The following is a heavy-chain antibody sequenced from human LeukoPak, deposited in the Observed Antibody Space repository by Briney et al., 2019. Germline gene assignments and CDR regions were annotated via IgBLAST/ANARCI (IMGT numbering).Heavy chain of an antibody. CDR1: GGSISSYY. V-gene: IGHV4-4*07. Sequence: SETLSLTCTVSGGSISSYYWSWIRQPAGKGLEWIGRIYTSGSTYYNPSLKSRVTISVDTSKNQFSLKLSSVTAADTAVYYCARQSTIFGGYMDVWGKGTTVTVSS. CDR3: ARQSTIFGGYMDV. D-gene: IGHD3-3*01. J-gene: IGHJ6*03. CDR2: IYTSGST.